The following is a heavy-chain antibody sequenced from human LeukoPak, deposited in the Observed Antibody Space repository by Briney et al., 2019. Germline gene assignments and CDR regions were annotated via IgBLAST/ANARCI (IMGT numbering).Heavy chain of an antibody. V-gene: IGHV3-74*01. Sequence: PGGSLRLSCAAAGFTFSNHWMHWVRQAPGKGLLWVSRIKSDGRTNYADSVKGRFTISRDNAKNTVSLQMNSLRAEDTGVYYCARAPSEVGGYYPEYFRHWGQGTLVTVSS. CDR3: ARAPSEVGGYYPEYFRH. D-gene: IGHD3-22*01. CDR2: IKSDGRT. CDR1: GFTFSNHW. J-gene: IGHJ1*01.